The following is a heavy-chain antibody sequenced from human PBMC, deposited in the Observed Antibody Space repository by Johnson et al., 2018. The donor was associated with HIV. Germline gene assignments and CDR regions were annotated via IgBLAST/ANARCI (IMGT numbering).Heavy chain of an antibody. D-gene: IGHD4/OR15-4a*01. CDR2: IWYDGSNK. CDR3: AKSPGKDNGGNSGGFDI. J-gene: IGHJ3*02. Sequence: QVHLVESGGGVVQPGRSLRLSCAASGFTFSSYGMHWVRQAPGKGLEWVAVIWYDGSNKFYADSVKGRFTISRDNSKNTVYLQMNSLRVEDTAVYYCAKSPGKDNGGNSGGFDIWGQGTMVTVSS. V-gene: IGHV3-33*06. CDR1: GFTFSSYG.